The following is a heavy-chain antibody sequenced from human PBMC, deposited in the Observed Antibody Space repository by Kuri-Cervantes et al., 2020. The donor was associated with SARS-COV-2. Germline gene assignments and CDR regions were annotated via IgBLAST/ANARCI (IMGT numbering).Heavy chain of an antibody. CDR1: GYTFTSYD. CDR3: ARVGYDFWSGPNWFDP. D-gene: IGHD3-3*01. CDR2: MNPNSGNT. J-gene: IGHJ5*02. Sequence: ASVKVSCKASGYTFTSYDINWVRQATGQGLEWMGWMNPNSGNTGYAQKFQGRVTITRNTSISTAYMELSGLRSEDTAVYYCARVGYDFWSGPNWFDPWGQGTLVTVSS. V-gene: IGHV1-8*03.